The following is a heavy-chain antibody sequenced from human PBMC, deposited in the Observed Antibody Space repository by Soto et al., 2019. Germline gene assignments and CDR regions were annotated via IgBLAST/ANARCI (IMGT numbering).Heavy chain of an antibody. CDR3: ARGNHRWLQLWYFDL. CDR1: GGTFSNYP. J-gene: IGHJ2*01. V-gene: IGHV1-69*12. CDR2: IIPICGTV. Sequence: QVQLVQSGAEMKKPGSSVKVSCKASGGTFSNYPISWVRQAPGQGLEWMGGIIPICGTVNYAQKFQGRVTITADESTSTAYMELSSLRSEDTAVYYCARGNHRWLQLWYFDLWGRGTLVTVSS. D-gene: IGHD5-12*01.